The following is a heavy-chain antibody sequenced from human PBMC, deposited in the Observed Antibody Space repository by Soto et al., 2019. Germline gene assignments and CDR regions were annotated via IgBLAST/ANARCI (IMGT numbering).Heavy chain of an antibody. V-gene: IGHV1-3*01. CDR3: AREWSPNWFDP. CDR2: INAGNGNT. D-gene: IGHD2-15*01. Sequence: GASVKVSCKASGYTFTSYAMHWVRQAPGQRLEWMGWINAGNGNTKYSQKFQGRVTITRDTSASTAYMELSSLRSDDTAVYYCAREWSPNWFDPWGQGTLVTVSS. J-gene: IGHJ5*02. CDR1: GYTFTSYA.